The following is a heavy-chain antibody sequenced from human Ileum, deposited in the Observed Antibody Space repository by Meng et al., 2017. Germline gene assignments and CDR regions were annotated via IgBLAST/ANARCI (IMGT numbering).Heavy chain of an antibody. D-gene: IGHD2-15*01. CDR2: IYYSGST. Sequence: QVQLQESGPGLVKPSGTLSLTCAVSGGSISSYYWSWIRQSPGKGLEWIAYIYYSGSTNYNPSLKSRVTISVDTSKNQFSLKVSSVTATDTAVYYCARQPPNTATFDFWGQGILVTVSS. J-gene: IGHJ4*02. V-gene: IGHV4-59*08. CDR3: ARQPPNTATFDF. CDR1: GGSISSYY.